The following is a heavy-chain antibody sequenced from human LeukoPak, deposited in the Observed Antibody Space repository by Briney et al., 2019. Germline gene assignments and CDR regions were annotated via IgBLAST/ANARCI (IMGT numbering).Heavy chain of an antibody. CDR2: INPGGGNT. V-gene: IGHV1-46*01. D-gene: IGHD2-15*01. J-gene: IGHJ5*02. CDR3: ARERSGAFWFDP. Sequence: GASVKVSCKASAYTFTNYYMHWVRQSPGQGLEWMGIINPGGGNTNYPPKFQGRVTMTRDTSTSTVYMELSSLRSVDTAVYYCARERSGAFWFDPWGQGTLVTVSS. CDR1: AYTFTNYY.